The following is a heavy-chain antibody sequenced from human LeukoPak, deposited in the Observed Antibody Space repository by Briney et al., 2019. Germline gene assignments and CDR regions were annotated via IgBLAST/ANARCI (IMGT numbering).Heavy chain of an antibody. CDR3: ARFIAATRGGCMDV. CDR1: GGSFSGYY. J-gene: IGHJ6*02. Sequence: SETLSLTCAVYGGSFSGYYWSWIRQPPGKGLEWIGEINHSGSTNYNPSLKSRVTISVDTSKNQFSLNLSSVTAADTAVYYCARFIAATRGGCMDVWGQGTTVTVSS. D-gene: IGHD2-15*01. V-gene: IGHV4-34*01. CDR2: INHSGST.